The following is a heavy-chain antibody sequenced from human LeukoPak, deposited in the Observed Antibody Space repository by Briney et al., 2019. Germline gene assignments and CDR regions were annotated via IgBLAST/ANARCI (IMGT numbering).Heavy chain of an antibody. J-gene: IGHJ4*02. CDR2: ISSSSSTI. Sequence: TGGSLGLSCAASGFTFSSYSMNWVRQAPGKGLEWVSYISSSSSTIYYADSVKGRFTISRDNAKNSLYLQMNSLRAEDTAVYYCARDRVRKLWFGELYEHFDYWGQGTLVTVSS. CDR3: ARDRVRKLWFGELYEHFDY. V-gene: IGHV3-48*01. CDR1: GFTFSSYS. D-gene: IGHD3-10*01.